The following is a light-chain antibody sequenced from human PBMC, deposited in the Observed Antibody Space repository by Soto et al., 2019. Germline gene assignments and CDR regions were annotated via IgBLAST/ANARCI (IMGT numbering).Light chain of an antibody. J-gene: IGKJ1*01. CDR3: QQCGNSWT. V-gene: IGKV3-11*01. CDR1: QSFSNS. CDR2: GTS. Sequence: EIVLTQSPATLSLSPGERATLSCSASQSFSNSLAWYQQRPGQAPRLLIYGTSNRATGIPARFSGSGSGTDFTLTINSLEPEDFAVYYCQQCGNSWTFGQGTKVEIK.